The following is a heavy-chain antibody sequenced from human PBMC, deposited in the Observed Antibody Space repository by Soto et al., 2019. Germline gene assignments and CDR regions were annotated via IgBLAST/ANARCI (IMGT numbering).Heavy chain of an antibody. D-gene: IGHD5-12*01. CDR1: GGSISSYY. J-gene: IGHJ5*02. V-gene: IGHV4-59*01. CDR3: AREISGGYDHLYNWFDP. CDR2: IYYSGST. Sequence: SETLSLTCTVSGGSISSYYWSWIRQPPGKGLEWIGYIYYSGSTNYNPSLKSRVIISVDTSKNQFSLKLSSVTAADTAVYYCAREISGGYDHLYNWFDPWGQGTLVTVSS.